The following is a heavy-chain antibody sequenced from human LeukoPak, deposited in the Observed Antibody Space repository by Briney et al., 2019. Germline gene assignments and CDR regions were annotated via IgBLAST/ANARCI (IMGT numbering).Heavy chain of an antibody. CDR1: GGSISSSSYY. Sequence: SETLSLTCTVSGGSISSSSYYWSWLRQPPGKGLEWIGYIYYSGSTNYNPSLKSRVTISVDTSKNQFSLKLSSVTAADTAVYYCATSLRVEDIVFFDYWGQGTLVTVSS. V-gene: IGHV4-61*01. CDR2: IYYSGST. CDR3: ATSLRVEDIVFFDY. D-gene: IGHD2-15*01. J-gene: IGHJ4*02.